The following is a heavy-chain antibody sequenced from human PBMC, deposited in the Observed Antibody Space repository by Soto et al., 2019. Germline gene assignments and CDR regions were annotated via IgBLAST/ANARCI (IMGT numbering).Heavy chain of an antibody. Sequence: SETLSLTCAVSGGFISSGGYSWSWIRQPPGKGLEWIGYIYHSGSTYYNPSLKSRVTISVDRSKNQFSLKLSSVTAADTAVYYCAREGDRYRSSPHFDYWGQGTLVTVSS. V-gene: IGHV4-30-2*01. CDR2: IYHSGST. CDR1: GGFISSGGYS. CDR3: AREGDRYRSSPHFDY. J-gene: IGHJ4*02. D-gene: IGHD6-6*01.